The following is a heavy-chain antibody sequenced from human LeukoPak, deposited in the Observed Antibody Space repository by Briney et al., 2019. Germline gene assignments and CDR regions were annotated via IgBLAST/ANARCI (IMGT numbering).Heavy chain of an antibody. CDR3: AGLVGRYSSGLYYYYFDY. V-gene: IGHV4-4*02. D-gene: IGHD3-22*01. Sequence: SETLSLTCTVSGDSINSLDLWSWVRQPPGKGLEWIGEMYLSGTAHSNPSVKSRVTISIDKSKNQFFLNLSSVTAADTAVYYCAGLVGRYSSGLYYYYFDYWGQGTLVTVSS. CDR1: GDSINSLDL. J-gene: IGHJ4*02. CDR2: MYLSGTA.